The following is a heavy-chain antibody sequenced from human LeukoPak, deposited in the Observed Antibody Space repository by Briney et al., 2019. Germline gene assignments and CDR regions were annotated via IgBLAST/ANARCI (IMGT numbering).Heavy chain of an antibody. V-gene: IGHV4-61*02. CDR3: ARDSRRLNWFDP. Sequence: SETLSLTCTVSGGSISSGSYYWSWIRQPAGKGLEWIGRIYTSGSTNYNPSLKSQITISVDTSKNQFSLKLSSVTAADTAVYYCARDSRRLNWFDPWGQGTLVTVSS. D-gene: IGHD6-13*01. CDR2: IYTSGST. CDR1: GGSISSGSYY. J-gene: IGHJ5*02.